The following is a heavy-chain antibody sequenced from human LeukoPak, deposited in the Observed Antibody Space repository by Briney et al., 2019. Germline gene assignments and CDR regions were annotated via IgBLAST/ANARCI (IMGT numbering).Heavy chain of an antibody. CDR3: AKDRGYNFALDY. CDR1: GFTFSSYG. CDR2: ISYDGSDK. J-gene: IGHJ4*02. Sequence: PGGSLRLSCAASGFTFSSYGMHWVRQAPGKGLEWVAVISYDGSDKYYADSVKGRFTISRDNSKNTLYLQMNSLRAEDTAVYYCAKDRGYNFALDYWGQGTLVTVSS. D-gene: IGHD1-1*01. V-gene: IGHV3-30*18.